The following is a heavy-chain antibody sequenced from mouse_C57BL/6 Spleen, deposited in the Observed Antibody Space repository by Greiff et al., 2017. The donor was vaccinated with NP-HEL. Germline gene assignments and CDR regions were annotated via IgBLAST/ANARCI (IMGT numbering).Heavy chain of an antibody. CDR1: GYTFTSYW. V-gene: IGHV1-50*01. Sequence: VQLQQPGAELVKPGASVKLSCKASGYTFTSYWMQWVKQRPGQGLEWLGEIDPSDSYTNYNQKFKGKATLTVDTSSSTAYMQLSSLTSEDSAVYYCARSGGNSYAYWGQGTLVTVSA. CDR2: IDPSDSYT. J-gene: IGHJ3*01. D-gene: IGHD2-1*01. CDR3: ARSGGNSYAY.